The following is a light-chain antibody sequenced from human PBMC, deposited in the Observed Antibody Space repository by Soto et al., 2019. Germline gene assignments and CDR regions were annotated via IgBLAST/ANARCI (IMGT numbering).Light chain of an antibody. CDR1: QSVGNN. CDR3: QHYNYWPTKT. Sequence: EIVMTQSPATLSVSPGERTTLSCRASQSVGNNLAWYQQKPGQAPRLLIYGAYTRANGIPARFSGSGSGTDLTLTISSLQSEDFAVYYCQHYNYWPTKTFGQGTKVDIK. J-gene: IGKJ1*01. V-gene: IGKV3-15*01. CDR2: GAY.